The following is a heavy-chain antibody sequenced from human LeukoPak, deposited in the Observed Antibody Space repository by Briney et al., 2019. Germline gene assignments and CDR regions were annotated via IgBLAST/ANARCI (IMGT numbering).Heavy chain of an antibody. CDR1: GFTFSSYA. D-gene: IGHD3-22*01. Sequence: GGSLRLSCAASGFTFSSYAMHWVRQAPGKGLEWVAVISYDGSNKYYADSVKGRFTISRDNSKNTLYLQMNSLRAGDTAVYYCARDYDSSGYLNWFDPWGQGTLVTVSS. CDR3: ARDYDSSGYLNWFDP. CDR2: ISYDGSNK. J-gene: IGHJ5*02. V-gene: IGHV3-30-3*01.